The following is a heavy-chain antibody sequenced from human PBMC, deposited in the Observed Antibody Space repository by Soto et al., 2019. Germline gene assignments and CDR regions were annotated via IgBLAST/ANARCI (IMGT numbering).Heavy chain of an antibody. CDR2: ISAFNGNT. V-gene: IGHV1-18*01. D-gene: IGHD6-19*01. J-gene: IGHJ6*03. CDR3: ARDRGVAPPVAGNTHYYYYMDV. Sequence: QDQLVQSGAEVKKPGASVTVSCKASGYSFTNYGVTWVRQAPGQGLEWMGWISAFNGNTHYAQNLQGRVTMTTDASTSTAYMELRRLRSDDTAVYYCARDRGVAPPVAGNTHYYYYMDVWGKVTTVTVSS. CDR1: GYSFTNYG.